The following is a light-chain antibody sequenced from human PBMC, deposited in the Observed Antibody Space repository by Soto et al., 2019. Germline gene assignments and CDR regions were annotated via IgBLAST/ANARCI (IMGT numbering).Light chain of an antibody. V-gene: IGLV3-21*04. CDR2: YDF. CDR1: XIGDKA. Sequence: SYVLTQRPSVSVAPEKTARITXXGDXIGDKAVHWFQQRPGQAPLLVIYYDFERPSGIPDRFSGSNSGNTATLTISRVEAGDEADYFCQVWDTTLAQPIFGGGTKLTVL. J-gene: IGLJ2*01. CDR3: QVWDTTLAQPI.